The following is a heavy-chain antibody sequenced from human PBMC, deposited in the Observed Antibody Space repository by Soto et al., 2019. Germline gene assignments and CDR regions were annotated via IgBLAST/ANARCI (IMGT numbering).Heavy chain of an antibody. CDR3: ARVSEYYSYYGMDV. CDR1: GFTFSSYG. Sequence: QVQLVESGGGVVQPGRSLRLSCAASGFTFSSYGMHWVRQAPGKGLEWVAVIWYDGSNKYYADSVKGRFTISRDNSKNTLYLQMNSLRAEDTAVYYCARVSEYYSYYGMDVWGQGTTVTVSS. J-gene: IGHJ6*02. CDR2: IWYDGSNK. D-gene: IGHD6-25*01. V-gene: IGHV3-33*01.